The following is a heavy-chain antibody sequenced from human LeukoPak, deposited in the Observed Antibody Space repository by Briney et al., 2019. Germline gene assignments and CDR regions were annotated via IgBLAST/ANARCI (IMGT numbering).Heavy chain of an antibody. Sequence: GGSLRLSCAGSGFLFNTNWMTWVRQAPGKGLEWVATIKQDGSEKYYVDSVKGRFTISRDNAKNSLYLQMNSLRAEDTAVYYCARALGAPADDYWGQGTLVTVSS. CDR3: ARALGAPADDY. D-gene: IGHD2-2*01. V-gene: IGHV3-7*01. J-gene: IGHJ4*02. CDR2: IKQDGSEK. CDR1: GFLFNTNW.